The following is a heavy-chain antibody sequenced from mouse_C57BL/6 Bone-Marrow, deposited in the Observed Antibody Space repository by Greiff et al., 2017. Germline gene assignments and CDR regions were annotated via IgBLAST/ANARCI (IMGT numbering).Heavy chain of an antibody. V-gene: IGHV1-81*01. CDR2: IDPRGGNT. Sequence: VQLQQSGAELVRPGASVKLSCKASGFTFTSYGMSWVKQRPGQGLEWIGEIDPRGGNTYYDEKFKGKATLTADKSSSTADMKLSSLTSEDSAVYYCARRSYHSRFDCEDRGQVTTLTVSS. CDR3: ARRSYHSRFDCED. D-gene: IGHD2-4*01. CDR1: GFTFTSYG. J-gene: IGHJ2*01.